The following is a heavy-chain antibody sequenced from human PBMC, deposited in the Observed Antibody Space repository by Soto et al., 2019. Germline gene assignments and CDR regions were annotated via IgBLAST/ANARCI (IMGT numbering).Heavy chain of an antibody. J-gene: IGHJ4*02. CDR1: GGSISSGRYY. Sequence: SETLSLTCTVSGGSISSGRYYWNWIRQHPGKGLEWIGYIYHSGNTYYNPSLKSRSSISLDTSKNQFSLKLDSVAVADTAVYYCSRSDRRFLEWLFQDSWGQGTLVTVSS. V-gene: IGHV4-31*03. D-gene: IGHD3-3*01. CDR2: IYHSGNT. CDR3: SRSDRRFLEWLFQDS.